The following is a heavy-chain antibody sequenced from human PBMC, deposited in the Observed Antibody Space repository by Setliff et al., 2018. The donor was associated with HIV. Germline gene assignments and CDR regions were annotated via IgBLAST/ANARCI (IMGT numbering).Heavy chain of an antibody. D-gene: IGHD2-21*01. Sequence: SETLSLTCTVSGGSISSNDYYWDWIRQPPGKGLEWIGSIHYSGITYCNPSLKSRVTISVDTSMNQFSLRLSSVTAADTALYYCASDRGGDGYMDSWGQGTLVTVSS. V-gene: IGHV4-39*07. CDR1: GGSISSNDYY. CDR3: ASDRGGDGYMDS. CDR2: IHYSGIT. J-gene: IGHJ4*02.